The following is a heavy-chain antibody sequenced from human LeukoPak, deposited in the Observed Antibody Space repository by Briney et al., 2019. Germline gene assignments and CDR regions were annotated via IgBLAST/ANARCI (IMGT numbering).Heavy chain of an antibody. Sequence: GGSLRLSCATSGFTITNYAMTWVRQAPAKGLGWVSTISDSGGGTYYTDSVKGRFTISRDGANNTLYLQMNNLRVEDAATYYCARAHGDGFDLWGQGTMVTVSA. CDR2: ISDSGGGT. J-gene: IGHJ3*01. CDR1: GFTITNYA. V-gene: IGHV3-23*01. CDR3: ARAHGDGFDL.